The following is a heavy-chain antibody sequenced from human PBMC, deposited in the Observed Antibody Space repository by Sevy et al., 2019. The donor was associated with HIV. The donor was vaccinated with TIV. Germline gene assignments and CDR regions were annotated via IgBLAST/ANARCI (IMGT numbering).Heavy chain of an antibody. J-gene: IGHJ5*02. D-gene: IGHD2-2*01. Sequence: GGSLRLSCVASKFPFRSNGFHWVRQPPGKGLEWLSYINFDGSDRKYADSVKGRFTVSRDNSKNTLYLQMNSLRAEDMAVYYCAKDLRVVIPAAMQPADLWGQRTLVTVSS. CDR1: KFPFRSNG. CDR3: AKDLRVVIPAAMQPADL. V-gene: IGHV3-30*02. CDR2: INFDGSDR.